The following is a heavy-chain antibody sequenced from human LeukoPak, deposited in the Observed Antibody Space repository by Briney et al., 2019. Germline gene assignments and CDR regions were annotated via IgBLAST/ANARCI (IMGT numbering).Heavy chain of an antibody. CDR2: VDHTGST. J-gene: IGHJ6*03. CDR3: ARVEWRSGWLGYYYMDV. Sequence: SETLSLTCSVSDDSITMYYWTWIRQPPGKGLEWIGYVDHTGSTNFNPSLNGRVSISRDTTKNLFSLRLRSVTAADTAVFYCARVEWRSGWLGYYYMDVWGKGTTVTVSS. D-gene: IGHD6-19*01. V-gene: IGHV4-59*12. CDR1: DDSITMYY.